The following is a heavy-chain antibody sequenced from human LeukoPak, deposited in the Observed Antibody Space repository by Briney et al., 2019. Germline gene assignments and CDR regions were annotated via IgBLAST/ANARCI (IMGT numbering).Heavy chain of an antibody. V-gene: IGHV3-9*01. J-gene: IGHJ3*02. CDR1: GFTFDDYA. CDR3: AKDTGRITIFGVVTTSAFDM. Sequence: GGSLRLSCAASGFTFDDYAMHWVRQAPGKGLEWVSGISWNSGSIGYADSVKGRFTISRDNAKNSLYLQMNSLRAEDTALYYCAKDTGRITIFGVVTTSAFDMWGQGTMVTVSS. CDR2: ISWNSGSI. D-gene: IGHD3-3*01.